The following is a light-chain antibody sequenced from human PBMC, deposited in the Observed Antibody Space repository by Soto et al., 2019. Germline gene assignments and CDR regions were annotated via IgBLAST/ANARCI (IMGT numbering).Light chain of an antibody. Sequence: EIVLTQSPGTLSLSPGERATLSCRASQSVGSAYLAWYQQRPGQAPRLLIYGGSSRATGIPDRFSGRGSGTDFTFTISSLQPEDIATYYCQQYDNLPLTFGPGTKVDIK. CDR1: QSVGSAY. V-gene: IGKV3-20*01. CDR3: QQYDNLPLT. CDR2: GGS. J-gene: IGKJ3*01.